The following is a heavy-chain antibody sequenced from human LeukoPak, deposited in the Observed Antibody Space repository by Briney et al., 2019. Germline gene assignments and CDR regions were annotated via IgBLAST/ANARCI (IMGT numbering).Heavy chain of an antibody. CDR2: IYHSGST. J-gene: IGHJ5*02. V-gene: IGHV4-38-2*02. CDR3: AVTTVTNWFDP. CDR1: GYSISSGYY. D-gene: IGHD4-11*01. Sequence: PSETLSLTCTVSGYSISSGYYWGWIRQPPGKGLEWIGSIYHSGSTYYNPSLKSRVTISVDTSKNQFSLKLSSVTAADTAVYYCAVTTVTNWFDPWGQGTLVTVSS.